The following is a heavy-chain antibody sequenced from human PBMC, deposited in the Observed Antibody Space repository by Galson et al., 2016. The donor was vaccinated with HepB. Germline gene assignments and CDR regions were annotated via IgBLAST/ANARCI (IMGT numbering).Heavy chain of an antibody. CDR2: IGGPYGST. CDR1: GFSLRTYA. Sequence: SLRLSCAGSGFSLRTYAMSWVRQAPGKGLEWVSAIGGPYGSTYYADSVEGRFTVSRDISRNTLYLQMSSLRTEDTAVYYWVRSDYATNSDWTAFDSWGQGALVTVSS. V-gene: IGHV3-23*01. J-gene: IGHJ4*02. D-gene: IGHD4-17*01. CDR3: VRSDYATNSDWTAFDS.